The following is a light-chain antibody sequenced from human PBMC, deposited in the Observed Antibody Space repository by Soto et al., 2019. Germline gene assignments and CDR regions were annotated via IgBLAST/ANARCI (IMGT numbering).Light chain of an antibody. CDR2: SAS. CDR1: QSVDDSY. V-gene: IGKV3-20*01. Sequence: EIVLTQSPVTLSLSPGERATLSCRASQSVDDSYLAWYQQKPGQAPRLLIYSASGRATGIPDRFSGSGSGTDFTLTISRLEPEDFAVYYCQQYNNWPLWTFGQGTKVEIK. CDR3: QQYNNWPLWT. J-gene: IGKJ1*01.